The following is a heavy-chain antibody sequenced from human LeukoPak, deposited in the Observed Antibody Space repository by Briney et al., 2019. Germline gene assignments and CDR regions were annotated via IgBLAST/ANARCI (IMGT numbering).Heavy chain of an antibody. D-gene: IGHD6-19*01. CDR1: GGPISSYY. CDR2: IYYSGST. J-gene: IGHJ6*03. V-gene: IGHV4-59*08. Sequence: SETLSLTCSVSGGPISSYYWSWIRQPPGKGLEWIGYIYYSGSTNYNPSLKSRVTISVDTSKNQFSLKLSSVTAADTAVYYCARHSSGGIYYYYYMDVWGKGTTVTVSS. CDR3: ARHSSGGIYYYYYMDV.